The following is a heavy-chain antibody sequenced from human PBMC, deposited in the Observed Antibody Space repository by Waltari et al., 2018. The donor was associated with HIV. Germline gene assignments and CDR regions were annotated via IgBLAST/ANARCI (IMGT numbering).Heavy chain of an antibody. CDR2: IYHGGAT. V-gene: IGHV4-38-2*02. CDR3: ARDQVGATYVDY. Sequence: QVQLQESGPGLVKPSETLSLTCAVSGYSISSGYYWGWIRQPAGKGLEWIGIIYHGGATDYYPSVRGRVTISIDTAKNQASLKLSSVTAADTAVYYCARDQVGATYVDYWGQGTLVTVSS. D-gene: IGHD1-26*01. CDR1: GYSISSGYY. J-gene: IGHJ4*02.